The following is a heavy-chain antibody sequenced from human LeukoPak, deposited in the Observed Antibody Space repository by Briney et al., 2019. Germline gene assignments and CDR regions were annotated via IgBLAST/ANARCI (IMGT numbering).Heavy chain of an antibody. V-gene: IGHV4-39*07. CDR2: IYYSGRT. CDR3: AKGDSSGYRDY. CDR1: GGSISSSTYY. J-gene: IGHJ4*02. D-gene: IGHD3-22*01. Sequence: SETLSLTCTVSGGSISSSTYYWTWIRQPPGKGLEWIGSIYYSGRTYYNQSLKSRVTISVDTSKNQFSLKLSPVSAADTAVYYCAKGDSSGYRDYWGQGTLVTVSS.